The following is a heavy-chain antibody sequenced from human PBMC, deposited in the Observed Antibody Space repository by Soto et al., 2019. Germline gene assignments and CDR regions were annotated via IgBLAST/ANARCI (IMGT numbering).Heavy chain of an antibody. D-gene: IGHD3-10*01. J-gene: IGHJ5*02. CDR2: AHDSGYA. V-gene: IGHV4-59*12. CDR1: GGSLSTYY. Sequence: SETLSLTCTVSGGSLSTYYWTWIRQPPGKGLEWIGYAHDSGYANYRPSLKSRVTISLDTSRNQISLNLNSVTAADTAVYYCARAPPRGGWYAPWGQGILVTVSS. CDR3: ARAPPRGGWYAP.